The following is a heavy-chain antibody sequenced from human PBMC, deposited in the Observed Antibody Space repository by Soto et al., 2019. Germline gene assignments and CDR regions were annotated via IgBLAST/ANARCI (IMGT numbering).Heavy chain of an antibody. J-gene: IGHJ6*02. CDR2: IVVGSGNT. Sequence: SVKVSCRASGFTFTSSAVQWVRQARGQRLEWIGWIVVGSGNTNYAQKFQERVTITRDMSTSTAYMELSSLRSEDTAVYYCAAALPFLNYDFWSGYPKGMDVWGQGTTVTVSS. CDR3: AAALPFLNYDFWSGYPKGMDV. V-gene: IGHV1-58*01. CDR1: GFTFTSSA. D-gene: IGHD3-3*01.